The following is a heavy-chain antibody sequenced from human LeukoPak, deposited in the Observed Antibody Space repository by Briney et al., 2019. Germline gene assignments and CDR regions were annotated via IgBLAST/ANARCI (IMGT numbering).Heavy chain of an antibody. CDR2: IIPIFGTA. D-gene: IGHD2-15*01. CDR3: ARAVDATGVSWFDP. Sequence: VKVSFKASGGPFSSYAISWVRQAPGQGLEWMGGIIPIFGTANNAQKFQGRVTITADESTSTAYMELSSLRSEDTAVYYCARAVDATGVSWFDPWGQGTLVTVSS. J-gene: IGHJ5*02. V-gene: IGHV1-69*01. CDR1: GGPFSSYA.